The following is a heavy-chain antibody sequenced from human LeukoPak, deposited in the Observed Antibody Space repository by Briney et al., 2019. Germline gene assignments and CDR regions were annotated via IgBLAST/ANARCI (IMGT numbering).Heavy chain of an antibody. CDR2: ISGSGGST. D-gene: IGHD3-22*01. CDR3: AKQITMIVVGNYYFDY. Sequence: PGGSLRLSCAASGFTFSSYAMSWVRQAPGKGLEWVSAISGSGGSTYYADSVKGRFTISRDNSKNTLYLQMNSLRAEDTAVYYCAKQITMIVVGNYYFDYWGQGTLVTVSS. V-gene: IGHV3-23*01. J-gene: IGHJ4*02. CDR1: GFTFSSYA.